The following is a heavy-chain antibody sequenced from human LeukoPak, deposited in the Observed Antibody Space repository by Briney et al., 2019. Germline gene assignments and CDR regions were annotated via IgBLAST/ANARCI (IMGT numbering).Heavy chain of an antibody. CDR1: GFTFDDYA. V-gene: IGHV3-9*01. Sequence: GRSLRLSCAASGFTFDDYAMHWVRQAPGKGLEWVSGISWNSGSIGYADSVRGRFTISRDNAKNTLYLQMNTLRVEDTAVYYCTRDLMDYDVSTGLHHYYMDVWGQGTTVTVSS. CDR3: TRDLMDYDVSTGLHHYYMDV. D-gene: IGHD3-9*01. J-gene: IGHJ6*02. CDR2: ISWNSGSI.